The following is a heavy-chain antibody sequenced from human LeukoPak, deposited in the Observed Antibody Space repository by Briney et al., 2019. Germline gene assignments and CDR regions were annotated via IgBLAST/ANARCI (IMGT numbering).Heavy chain of an antibody. CDR3: AKTYMWSIDAFHM. CDR2: ISYDGSNK. J-gene: IGHJ3*02. CDR1: GFTFSSYG. V-gene: IGHV3-30*18. Sequence: PGGSLRLSCAASGFTFSSYGMHWVRQAPGKGLEWVAVISYDGSNKYYADSVKGRFTISRDNSKNTLYLQMNSLRAEDTAVYYCAKTYMWSIDAFHMWGQGTMVTVSS. D-gene: IGHD2-8*02.